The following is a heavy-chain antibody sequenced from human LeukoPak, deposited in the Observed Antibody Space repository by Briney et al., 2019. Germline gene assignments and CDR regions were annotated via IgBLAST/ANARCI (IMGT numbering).Heavy chain of an antibody. J-gene: IGHJ3*02. CDR3: ARAYYFDTTGHDSDALDI. Sequence: GGSLRLSCAASGFNFRNYDMHGVRQAPGKGLEGGASIRSDASNKYYADSVKGRFTISRDDAKNTLFLQMNSLRAEDTAVYYCARAYYFDTTGHDSDALDIWGRGTMVTVSS. V-gene: IGHV3-33*01. CDR1: GFNFRNYD. CDR2: IRSDASNK. D-gene: IGHD3-22*01.